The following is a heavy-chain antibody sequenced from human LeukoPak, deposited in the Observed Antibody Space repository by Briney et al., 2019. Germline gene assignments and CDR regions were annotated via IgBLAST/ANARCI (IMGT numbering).Heavy chain of an antibody. Sequence: KESGPALVKPTQTLTLTCTFSGFSLTTSGMRVSWIRQPPGKALEWLARIDWDDDKFYSTSLKTRLTISKDTSKNQVVLTTTNMDPVDTATYYCGVTGSFDAFDIWGQGTMVTVSS. V-gene: IGHV2-70*04. J-gene: IGHJ3*02. CDR1: GFSLTTSGMR. CDR2: IDWDDDK. CDR3: GVTGSFDAFDI.